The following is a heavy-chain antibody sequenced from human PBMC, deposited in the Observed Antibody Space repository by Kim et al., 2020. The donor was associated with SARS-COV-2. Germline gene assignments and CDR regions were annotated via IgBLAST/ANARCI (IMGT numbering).Heavy chain of an antibody. J-gene: IGHJ4*02. V-gene: IGHV4-34*01. CDR3: AGVPARRLGRCSSTSCHIDY. Sequence: SETLSLTCAVYGWSFSGYYWSWIRQPPGKGLEWIGGINHSGSTNYNPSLKSRGTISVDTSKNQFFLKLSTVTAAETAVYYCAGVPARRLGRCSSTSCHIDYWGQGTLVTVSS. CDR1: GWSFSGYY. CDR2: INHSGST. D-gene: IGHD2-2*02.